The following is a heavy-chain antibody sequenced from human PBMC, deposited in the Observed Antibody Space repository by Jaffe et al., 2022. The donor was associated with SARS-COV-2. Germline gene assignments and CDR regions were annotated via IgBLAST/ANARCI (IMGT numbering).Heavy chain of an antibody. D-gene: IGHD1-20*01. CDR3: TGGAFDTWY. CDR1: GFSFEKAW. J-gene: IGHJ4*02. CDR2: IKSNPHGGTI. Sequence: EVQLVESGGGLVKPGGSLRLSCEVSGFSFEKAWMSWVRRAPGKGLEWIALIKSNPHGGTIEYAAPVRDRFTISRDDSKNLVYLQMNGLKTEDTAVYHCTGGAFDTWYWGQGALVTVSS. V-gene: IGHV3-15*01.